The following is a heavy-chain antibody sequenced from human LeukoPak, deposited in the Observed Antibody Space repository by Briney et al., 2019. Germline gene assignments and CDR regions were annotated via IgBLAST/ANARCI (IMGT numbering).Heavy chain of an antibody. J-gene: IGHJ5*02. Sequence: ASVKVSCKTSGYSFTDYYMHWVRQAPGQGLEWMGRINPNSGGTSSAQKFQGRVIMTRDTSITTVYMEVSWLTSDDTAIYYCARADRLHGGPYLIGPWGQGTLVTVSS. CDR1: GYSFTDYY. CDR2: INPNSGGT. CDR3: ARADRLHGGPYLIGP. V-gene: IGHV1-2*06. D-gene: IGHD2-21*01.